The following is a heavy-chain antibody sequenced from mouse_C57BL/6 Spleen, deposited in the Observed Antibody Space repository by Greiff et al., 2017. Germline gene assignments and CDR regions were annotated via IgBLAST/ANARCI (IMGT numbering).Heavy chain of an antibody. D-gene: IGHD2-3*01. J-gene: IGHJ3*01. Sequence: EVKLMESGGGLVKPGGSLKLSCAASGFTFSSYTMSWVRQTPEKRLEWVATISGGCGNTYYPDNVKGRFTISRDNAKNTLYLQMSSLRSEDTALYYCARTDAWFAYWGQGTLVTVSA. CDR1: GFTFSSYT. CDR3: ARTDAWFAY. V-gene: IGHV5-9*01. CDR2: ISGGCGNT.